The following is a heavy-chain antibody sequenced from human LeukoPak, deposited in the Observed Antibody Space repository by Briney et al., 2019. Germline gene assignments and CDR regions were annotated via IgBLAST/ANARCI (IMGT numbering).Heavy chain of an antibody. CDR1: GGSISSGSYY. D-gene: IGHD5-24*01. V-gene: IGHV4-61*02. Sequence: SETLSLTCTVSGGSISSGSYYWSWIRQPAGKGLEWIGRIYTSGSTNYNPSLKSRVTISVDTSKNQFSLKLSSVTAADTAVYYCARELAAGMATIGQTNDYWGQGTLVTVSS. CDR2: IYTSGST. CDR3: ARELAAGMATIGQTNDY. J-gene: IGHJ4*02.